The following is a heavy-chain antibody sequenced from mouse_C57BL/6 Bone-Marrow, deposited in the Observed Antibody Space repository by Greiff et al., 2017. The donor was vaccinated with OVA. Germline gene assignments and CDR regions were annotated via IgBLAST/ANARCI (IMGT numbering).Heavy chain of an antibody. D-gene: IGHD2-1*01. CDR1: GYTFTSSG. Sequence: VQLQESGAELARPGASVKLSCKASGYTFTSSGISWVKQRTGQGLEWIGEIYPRSGNTYYNEKFKGKATLTADKSSSTAYMELRSLTSEDSAVYFCARRGGNYPLAYWGQGTLVTVSA. CDR2: IYPRSGNT. V-gene: IGHV1-81*01. J-gene: IGHJ3*01. CDR3: ARRGGNYPLAY.